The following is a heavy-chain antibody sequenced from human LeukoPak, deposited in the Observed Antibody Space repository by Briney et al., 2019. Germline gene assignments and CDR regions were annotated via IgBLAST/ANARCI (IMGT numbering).Heavy chain of an antibody. D-gene: IGHD3-22*01. CDR1: GYTFTSYG. CDR2: ISAYNGNT. CDR3: ARDPDYYDSPVGDI. V-gene: IGHV1-18*01. J-gene: IGHJ3*02. Sequence: ASVKVSCKASGYTFTSYGISWVRQAPGQGLEWMGWISAYNGNTNYAQKLQGRVTMTRDMSTSTVYMELSSLRSEDTAVYYCARDPDYYDSPVGDIWGQGTMVTVSS.